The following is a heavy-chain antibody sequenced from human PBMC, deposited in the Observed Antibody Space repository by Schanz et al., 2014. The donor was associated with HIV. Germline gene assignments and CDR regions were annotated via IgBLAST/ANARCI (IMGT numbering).Heavy chain of an antibody. Sequence: QLQLQESGSGLVKPSQTLSLTCSVSGDSISNTTHYWGWIRQPPGKGLEWIGSAHHRGSPYYTPSPKSRVTIPVDTSKKQFPLKLPSVTAADTAVYFCARGILMGRDYDYIWGSDRYTGWYDFWGQGTLVAVSS. D-gene: IGHD3-16*02. CDR2: AHHRGSP. V-gene: IGHV4-39*01. CDR1: GDSISNTTHY. CDR3: ARGILMGRDYDYIWGSDRYTGWYDF. J-gene: IGHJ5*01.